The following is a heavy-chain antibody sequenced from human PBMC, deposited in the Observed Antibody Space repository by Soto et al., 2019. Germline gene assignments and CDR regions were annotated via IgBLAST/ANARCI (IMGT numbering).Heavy chain of an antibody. CDR1: GFTFSDNW. Sequence: EVQLVESGGGLVQPGGSLRLSCAASGFTFSDNWMSWVRQAPGKGLECVANIKTDGSEKYYVDPVKGRFTISRDNAKNSLYLQMNSLGAEETAVYYCATSMGRGGNDYWGQGTLVAVSS. CDR2: IKTDGSEK. CDR3: ATSMGRGGNDY. V-gene: IGHV3-7*05. J-gene: IGHJ4*02. D-gene: IGHD3-10*01.